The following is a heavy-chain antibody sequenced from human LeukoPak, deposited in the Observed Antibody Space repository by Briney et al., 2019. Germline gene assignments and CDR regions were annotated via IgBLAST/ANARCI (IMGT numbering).Heavy chain of an antibody. V-gene: IGHV3-23*01. CDR3: VRHDSFIPF. CDR1: GFTFTNYA. J-gene: IGHJ4*02. Sequence: GGSLRLSCAASGFTFTNYAMTWVRQAPGKGLEWVSSISDTYATTYYTDSVKGRCTISRDNSKNTVYLQLNNLRAEDKAVYFCVRHDSFIPFWGQGTLVTVSS. D-gene: IGHD2-21*01. CDR2: ISDTYATT.